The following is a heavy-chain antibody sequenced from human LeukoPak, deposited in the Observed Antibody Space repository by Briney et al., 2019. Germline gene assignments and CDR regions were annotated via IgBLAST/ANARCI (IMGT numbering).Heavy chain of an antibody. V-gene: IGHV4-4*07. CDR3: ARGGGIIWSGYPGFPPDDYYYMDV. CDR1: GGSISSYY. CDR2: IYTSGST. J-gene: IGHJ6*03. D-gene: IGHD3-3*01. Sequence: SETLSLTCTVSGGSISSYYWSWIRQPAGKGLEWIGRIYTSGSTNYNPSLKSRVTMSVDTSKNQFSLKLSSVTAADTAVYYCARGGGIIWSGYPGFPPDDYYYMDVWGKGTTVTVSS.